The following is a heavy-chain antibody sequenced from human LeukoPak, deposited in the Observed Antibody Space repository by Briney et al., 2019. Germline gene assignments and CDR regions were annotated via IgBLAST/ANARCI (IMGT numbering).Heavy chain of an antibody. V-gene: IGHV4-39*07. CDR3: ARAGSVTNSYYYYGMDV. D-gene: IGHD4-11*01. CDR1: GGSISSSYYY. CDR2: IYYSGST. J-gene: IGHJ6*02. Sequence: SETLSLTCSVSGGSISSSYYYWGWIRQPPGKGLEWISSIYYSGSTNYNPSLKSRVTISVDTSKNQFSLKLSSVTAADTAVYYCARAGSVTNSYYYYGMDVWGQGTTVTVSS.